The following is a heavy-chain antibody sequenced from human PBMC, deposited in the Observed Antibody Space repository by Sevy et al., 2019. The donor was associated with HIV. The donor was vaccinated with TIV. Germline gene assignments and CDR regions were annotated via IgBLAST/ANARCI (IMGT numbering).Heavy chain of an antibody. V-gene: IGHV1-18*01. CDR1: GYTFTSYG. J-gene: IGHJ4*02. CDR2: ISAYNGNT. Sequence: ASVKVSCEASGYTFTSYGIIWVRQAPGQGLEWMGWISAYNGNTNYGHRLQGRVTMTTDTSTSTAYMELTSLRSDDTAVYYYARGPRKYYDSSGYYYPPSYWGQGTLVTVSS. CDR3: ARGPRKYYDSSGYYYPPSY. D-gene: IGHD3-22*01.